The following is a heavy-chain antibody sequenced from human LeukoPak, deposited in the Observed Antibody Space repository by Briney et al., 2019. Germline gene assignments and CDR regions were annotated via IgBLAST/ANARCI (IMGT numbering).Heavy chain of an antibody. V-gene: IGHV3-48*01. CDR2: ISSSSSTI. Sequence: GGSLRLSCAASGFTFSSYSMNWVRQAPGKGLEWVSYISSSSSTIYYADSVKGRFTISRDNAKNSLYLQMNSLRAEDTAVYYCAKEGTAMVTFIDYWGQGTLVTVSS. D-gene: IGHD5-18*01. CDR3: AKEGTAMVTFIDY. CDR1: GFTFSSYS. J-gene: IGHJ4*02.